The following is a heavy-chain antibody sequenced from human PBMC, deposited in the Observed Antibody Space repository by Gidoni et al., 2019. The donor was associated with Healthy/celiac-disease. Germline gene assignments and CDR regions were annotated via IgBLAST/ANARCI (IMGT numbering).Heavy chain of an antibody. CDR3: AREPVCTNGVCQDEYFQH. D-gene: IGHD2-8*01. V-gene: IGHV4-30-4*01. CDR1: GDSISGAAYY. CDR2: IYYSGST. J-gene: IGHJ1*01. Sequence: QVQLQESGPGLVKPSQTLSLTCTFPGDSISGAAYYRSWIRQPPGKGLEWIGYIYYSGSTYYNPSLKSRVTISVDTSKNQFSLKLSSVTAADTAVYYCAREPVCTNGVCQDEYFQHWGQGTLVTVSS.